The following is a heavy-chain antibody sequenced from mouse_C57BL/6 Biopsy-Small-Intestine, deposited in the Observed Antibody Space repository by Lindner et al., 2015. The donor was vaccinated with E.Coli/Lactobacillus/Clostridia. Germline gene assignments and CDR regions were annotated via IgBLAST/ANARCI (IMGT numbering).Heavy chain of an antibody. V-gene: IGHV1-80*01. CDR1: GYSFSSYW. Sequence: VQLQESGAELVKPGAPVKISCKVSGYSFSSYWMNWVKQGPGKGLEWIGQIYPGDGDTNYNGKFKGKATLTADKFFSTAYMHLSSLTSEDSAVYLCARGDYGSSYGGMDFWGQGTPVTVSS. J-gene: IGHJ4*01. D-gene: IGHD1-1*01. CDR3: ARGDYGSSYGGMDF. CDR2: IYPGDGDT.